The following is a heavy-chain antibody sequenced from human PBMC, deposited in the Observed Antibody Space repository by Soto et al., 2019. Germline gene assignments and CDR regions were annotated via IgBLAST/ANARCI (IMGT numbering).Heavy chain of an antibody. J-gene: IGHJ4*02. D-gene: IGHD2-8*01. V-gene: IGHV3-9*01. Sequence: GGSLSLSCAASGFHFYDYAMHWVRQAPGKGLEWVSGISWNSGSIGYADSVKGRFTISRDNAKNSLYLQMNSLRAEDTALYYCAKASGYCTNGVCYTTYYFDYWGQGTLVTVSS. CDR3: AKASGYCTNGVCYTTYYFDY. CDR1: GFHFYDYA. CDR2: ISWNSGSI.